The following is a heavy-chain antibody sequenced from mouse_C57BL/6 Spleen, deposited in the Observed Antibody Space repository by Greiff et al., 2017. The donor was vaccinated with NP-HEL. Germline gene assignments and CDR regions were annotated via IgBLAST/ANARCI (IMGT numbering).Heavy chain of an antibody. J-gene: IGHJ4*01. CDR2: IDPSDSYT. CDR3: ARDDDYRKYAMDY. D-gene: IGHD2-3*01. Sequence: QVQLQQSGAELVKPGASVKLSCKASGYTFTSYWMQWVNQRPGQGLEWIGEIDPSDSYTNYNQKFKGKSTLTVDKSSSTAYMQLSSLTSEDSAVYYCARDDDYRKYAMDYWGQGTSVTVSS. V-gene: IGHV1-50*01. CDR1: GYTFTSYW.